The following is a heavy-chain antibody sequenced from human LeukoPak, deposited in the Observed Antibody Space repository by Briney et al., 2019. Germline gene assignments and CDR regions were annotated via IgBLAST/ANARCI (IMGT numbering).Heavy chain of an antibody. CDR3: ARLGTYRGSSSVSDWFDP. J-gene: IGHJ5*02. V-gene: IGHV3-48*01. CDR2: ISSSSTI. CDR1: GFTFSSYS. D-gene: IGHD6-6*01. Sequence: LTGGSLRVSCAASGFTFSSYSRNWVRQAPGKGLEWVSYISSSSTIYYADSVKGRFTISRDNAKNSLYLQMNSLRAEDTAVYYCARLGTYRGSSSVSDWFDPWGQGTLVTVSS.